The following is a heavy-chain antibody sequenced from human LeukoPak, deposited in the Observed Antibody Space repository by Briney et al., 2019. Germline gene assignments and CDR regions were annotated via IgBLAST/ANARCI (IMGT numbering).Heavy chain of an antibody. CDR2: IYYSGST. V-gene: IGHV4-59*12. J-gene: IGHJ4*02. CDR3: ARVPAAEAAEYYFDY. CDR1: GGSISSYY. D-gene: IGHD2-15*01. Sequence: SETLSLTCTVSGGSISSYYWSWIRRPPGKGLEWIGYIYYSGSTNYNPSLKSRVTISVDTSKNQFSLKLSSVTAADTAVYYCARVPAAEAAEYYFDYWGQGTLVTVSS.